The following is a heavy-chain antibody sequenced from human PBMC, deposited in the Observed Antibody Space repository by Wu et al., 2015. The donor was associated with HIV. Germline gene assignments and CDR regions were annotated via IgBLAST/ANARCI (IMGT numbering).Heavy chain of an antibody. CDR2: INPNSGKS. Sequence: QVHLVQSGAEVKEPGASVKVSCKTEYSFSVYYMHWVRQASGQGLEWMGWINPNSGKSYYAERFQGRVTMTRDTSTSTAYMELSSLRSEDTAVYYCGRRGLWDDGIEIVRGGMDVWGQGTTVTVS. D-gene: IGHD3-10*01. CDR1: EYSFSVYY. V-gene: IGHV1-8*02. J-gene: IGHJ6*02. CDR3: GRRGLWDDGIEIVRGGMDV.